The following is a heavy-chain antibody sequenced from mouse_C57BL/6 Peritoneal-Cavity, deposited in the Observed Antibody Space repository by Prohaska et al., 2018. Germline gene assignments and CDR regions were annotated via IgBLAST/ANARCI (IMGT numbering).Heavy chain of an antibody. D-gene: IGHD2-3*01. Sequence: HGKRLEWIGVINPYNGCTSYNQKFKGKATLTVDKSSSTAYMELNSLTSEDSAVYYCARGDGYYPDYWGQGTTLTVSS. J-gene: IGHJ2*01. CDR3: ARGDGYYPDY. V-gene: IGHV1-19*01. CDR2: INPYNGCT.